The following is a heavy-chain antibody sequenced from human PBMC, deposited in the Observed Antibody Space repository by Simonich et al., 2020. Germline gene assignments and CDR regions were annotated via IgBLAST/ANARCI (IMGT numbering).Heavy chain of an antibody. D-gene: IGHD6-13*01. CDR1: GGSISSYY. CDR2: IYYSGST. V-gene: IGHV4-59*08. Sequence: QVQLQESGPGLVKPSETLSLTCTVSGGSISSYYWSWIRQPPGKGLEWIGYIYYSGSTNYTPSLKSRVTISVDTSKNQFSLKLSSVTAADTAVYYCARVGYSNYYYYGMDVWGQGTTVTVSS. J-gene: IGHJ6*02. CDR3: ARVGYSNYYYYGMDV.